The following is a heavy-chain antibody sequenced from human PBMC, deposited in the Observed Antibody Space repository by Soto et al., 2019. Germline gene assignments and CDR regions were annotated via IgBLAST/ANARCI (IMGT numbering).Heavy chain of an antibody. D-gene: IGHD1-1*01. CDR2: SSNSGSFT. CDR1: GFIFSDHY. V-gene: IGHV3-11*06. J-gene: IGHJ4*02. Sequence: PGGSLRLSCAASGFIFSDHYMSWIRQAPGKGLEWIGYSSNSGSFTRYADSVKGRFSISRDNAKNSLYLQMNSLRGDDTAIYYCVRSGDNYNLLDYWGQGTPVTVSS. CDR3: VRSGDNYNLLDY.